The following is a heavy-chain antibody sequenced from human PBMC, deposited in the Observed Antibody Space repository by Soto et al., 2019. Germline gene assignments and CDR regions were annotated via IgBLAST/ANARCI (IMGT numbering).Heavy chain of an antibody. CDR2: ISGHGRWT. Sequence: QVQLLESGGGLVKPGGSLRLSCTASEFTVSAYYMAWIRQTPGKGLEWISYISGHGRWTNYADSVKGRFTISRDNAKNSLSLQMNSLRYEDTALFFCATGQEVRMADIWGQGTLVTVSS. V-gene: IGHV3-11*03. D-gene: IGHD2-15*01. CDR3: ATGQEVRMADI. J-gene: IGHJ3*02. CDR1: EFTVSAYY.